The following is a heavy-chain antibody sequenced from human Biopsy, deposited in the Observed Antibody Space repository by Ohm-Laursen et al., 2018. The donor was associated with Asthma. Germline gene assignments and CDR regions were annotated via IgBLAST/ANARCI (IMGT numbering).Heavy chain of an antibody. CDR2: ISASGVRT. CDR3: AKITTDRQKANNWFDP. D-gene: IGHD3-22*01. CDR1: GFAFSNSS. V-gene: IGHV3-23*01. Sequence: SLRLSCAASGFAFSNSSMTWVRQAPGKGLEWVSSISASGVRTFYADSVKGRFTVSRDSSRNTLYLQLSTLRVEDTAVYFCAKITTDRQKANNWFDPWAREPWSPSP. J-gene: IGHJ5*02.